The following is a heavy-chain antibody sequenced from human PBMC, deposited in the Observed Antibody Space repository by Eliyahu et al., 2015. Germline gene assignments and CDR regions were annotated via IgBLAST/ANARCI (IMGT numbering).Heavy chain of an antibody. CDR3: AKHKALTAGSFDH. V-gene: IGHV3-23*01. Sequence: EVQLLESGGGLVQPGGSLRLSCXASGFPFNNXAMSWVRQAPGKGLEWVSGISGSGDSTYYADSVKGRFTISRDNSKNFLYLQMDSLRAEDTALYYCAKHKALTAGSFDHWGQGTLVTVSS. J-gene: IGHJ4*02. CDR1: GFPFNNXA. CDR2: ISGSGDST.